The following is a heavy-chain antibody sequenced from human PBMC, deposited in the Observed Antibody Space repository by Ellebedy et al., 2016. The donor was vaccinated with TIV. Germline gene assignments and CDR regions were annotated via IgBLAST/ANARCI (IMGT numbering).Heavy chain of an antibody. Sequence: GSLRLSCTVSGGSISSHYWSWIRQRAGKGLEWIGRIYVGGDSAYNPSLGRRATMSVDTSKNQVSLRLTSVTAADTAKYYCARGQFARLLEWPHGFDQWGQGTLVTVSS. J-gene: IGHJ4*02. CDR3: ARGQFARLLEWPHGFDQ. CDR1: GGSISSHY. D-gene: IGHD3-3*01. CDR2: IYVGGDS. V-gene: IGHV4-4*07.